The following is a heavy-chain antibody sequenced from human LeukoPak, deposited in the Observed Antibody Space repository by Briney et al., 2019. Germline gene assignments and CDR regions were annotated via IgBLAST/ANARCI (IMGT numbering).Heavy chain of an antibody. Sequence: ASVKVSCKASGYTFTSYGFSWVRQAPGQGLEWMGWISAYNGNTKYTQKLPGRVTMTTDTSTSAAYMELRGLRSDDTAVYFCARDKGGYDFDLWGQDTRVTVSS. CDR3: ARDKGGYDFDL. CDR2: ISAYNGNT. V-gene: IGHV1-18*01. J-gene: IGHJ4*02. CDR1: GYTFTSYG. D-gene: IGHD5-12*01.